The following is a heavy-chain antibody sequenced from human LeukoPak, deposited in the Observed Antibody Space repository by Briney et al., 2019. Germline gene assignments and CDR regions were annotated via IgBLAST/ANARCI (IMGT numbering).Heavy chain of an antibody. V-gene: IGHV4-30-4*08. CDR3: ARFYGDLHFDY. Sequence: PSETLSLTCAVSGGSISSGDYYWSWIRQPPGKGLEWIGYIYYSGSTYYNPSLKSRVTISVDTSKNQFSLKLSSVTAADTAVYYCARFYGDLHFDYWGQGTLVTVSS. J-gene: IGHJ4*02. CDR1: GGSISSGDYY. D-gene: IGHD4-17*01. CDR2: IYYSGST.